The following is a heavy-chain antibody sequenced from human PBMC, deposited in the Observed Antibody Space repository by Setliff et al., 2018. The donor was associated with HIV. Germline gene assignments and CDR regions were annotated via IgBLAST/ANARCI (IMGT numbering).Heavy chain of an antibody. J-gene: IGHJ4*02. V-gene: IGHV3-15*07. Sequence: GGSLRLSCAASGFSLNIAWMNWVRQAPGKGLEWIGRIKNKAAGETTEYAAPVKDRFIISRDDSKNMLYLQMNSLKTEGTALYYCATDNCGGDCYLNYWGLGTLVTVSS. CDR1: GFSLNIAW. CDR3: ATDNCGGDCYLNY. CDR2: IKNKAAGETT. D-gene: IGHD2-21*02.